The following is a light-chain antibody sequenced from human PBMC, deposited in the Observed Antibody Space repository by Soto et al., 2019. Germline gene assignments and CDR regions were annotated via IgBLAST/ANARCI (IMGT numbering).Light chain of an antibody. Sequence: AIQLTQSPSSLSASVGDRVTITCRASQGISSALAWYQQKPGKAPKVLIYEASSLISGVPSSFSGSGSGTEFTLTISSLQPEDFETYYCQQFNSYLTFGGGTKVEIK. V-gene: IGKV1-13*02. J-gene: IGKJ4*01. CDR1: QGISSA. CDR3: QQFNSYLT. CDR2: EAS.